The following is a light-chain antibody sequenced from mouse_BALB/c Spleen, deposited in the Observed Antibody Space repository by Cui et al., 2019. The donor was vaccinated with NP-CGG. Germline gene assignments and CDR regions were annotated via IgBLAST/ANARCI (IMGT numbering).Light chain of an antibody. V-gene: IGLV1*01. CDR2: GTN. CDR1: NGAVTTSNY. CDR3: ALWYSNHWV. J-gene: IGLJ1*01. Sequence: QAVVTHESALTTSPGETVTLTCRSSNGAVTTSNYANWVQEKPDHLFTGLIGGTNNRVPGVPARFSGSLIGDKAALTITGAQTEDEAIYFCALWYSNHWVFGGGTKLTVL.